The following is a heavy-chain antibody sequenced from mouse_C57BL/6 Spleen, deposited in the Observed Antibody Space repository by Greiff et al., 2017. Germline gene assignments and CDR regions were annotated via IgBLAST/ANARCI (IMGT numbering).Heavy chain of an antibody. J-gene: IGHJ3*01. V-gene: IGHV1-4*01. CDR3: AKEADSLGYGFAY. D-gene: IGHD3-2*02. Sequence: QVQLQQSGAELARPGASVKMSCKASGYTFTSYTMHWVKQRPGQGLEWIGYINPSSGYTKYNQKFKDKATLTADKSSSTAYMQLSSLTSEDSAVYYCAKEADSLGYGFAYWGQGTLVTVSA. CDR2: INPSSGYT. CDR1: GYTFTSYT.